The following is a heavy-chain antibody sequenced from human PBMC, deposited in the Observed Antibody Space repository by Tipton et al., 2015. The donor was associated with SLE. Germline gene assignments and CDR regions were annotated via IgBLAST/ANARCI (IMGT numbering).Heavy chain of an antibody. CDR3: ASRGPQGYQDAFDI. CDR2: SYPGESET. CDR1: GYSFTSYW. V-gene: IGHV5-51*01. J-gene: IGHJ3*02. Sequence: QSGAEVKKPGESLKISCTGSGYSFTSYWIGWVRQIPGKGLEWMGISYPGESETRCSPSFQGQVTISSDKSISTAYLQWSSLKASDTAMYYCASRGPQGYQDAFDIWGQGTMVTVSS. D-gene: IGHD2-2*01.